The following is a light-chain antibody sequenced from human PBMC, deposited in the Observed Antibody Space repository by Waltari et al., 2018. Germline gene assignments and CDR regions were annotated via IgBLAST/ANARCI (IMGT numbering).Light chain of an antibody. V-gene: IGKV2-24*01. Sequence: DIVMTQTPLSSPVTLGQPASISCRSSQSLVHSDGNTYLSWLQQRPGQPPRVLIYKISNRFSGVPDRFSGSGSGTDFTLTISSLQPEDVATYYCQKYNSAPPLTFGGGTKVEIK. CDR1: QSLVHSDGNTY. J-gene: IGKJ4*01. CDR2: KIS. CDR3: QKYNSAPPLT.